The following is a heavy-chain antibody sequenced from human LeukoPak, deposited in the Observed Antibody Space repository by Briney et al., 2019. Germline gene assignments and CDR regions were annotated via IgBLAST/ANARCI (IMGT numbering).Heavy chain of an antibody. V-gene: IGHV1-46*01. J-gene: IGHJ4*02. CDR1: GYTFTSYY. Sequence: ASVKVSCKASGYTFTSYYMHWVRQAPGQGLEWMGIINPSGGSTSYAQKLQGRVTMTRDTSTSTVYMELSSLRSEDTAVYYCAREYGDYALDYWGQGTLVTVSS. CDR2: INPSGGST. CDR3: AREYGDYALDY. D-gene: IGHD4-17*01.